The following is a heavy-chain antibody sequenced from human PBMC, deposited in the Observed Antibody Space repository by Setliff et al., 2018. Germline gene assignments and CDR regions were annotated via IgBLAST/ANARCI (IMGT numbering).Heavy chain of an antibody. J-gene: IGHJ4*02. D-gene: IGHD3-10*01. V-gene: IGHV4-61*09. Sequence: TLSLTCSVSGGSISSGGFYWSWIRQSAGRGLEWIGHFHTGGATDYNLSLKSRVTISLDSSKNQFSLRLSSVTAADAAVYFCARESATIGEFPLYYFDKWGQGIPVTGS. CDR3: ARESATIGEFPLYYFDK. CDR2: FHTGGAT. CDR1: GGSISSGGFY.